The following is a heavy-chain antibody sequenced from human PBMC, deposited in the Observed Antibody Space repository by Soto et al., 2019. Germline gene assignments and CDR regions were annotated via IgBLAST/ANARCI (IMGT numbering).Heavy chain of an antibody. V-gene: IGHV4-31*03. CDR3: AGAAPHSRSWCHCGP. J-gene: IGHJ5*02. Sequence: SETLSLTCTVSGGSISSGGSYWSWIRQYPGRGLEWIGYSYYSGFTFYNPSLKSRITISADTSQTQFSLRLTSVPAGETAVYYCAGAAPHSRSWCHCGPRGQGTRGTVSS. CDR2: SYYSGFT. CDR1: GGSISSGGSY. D-gene: IGHD6-13*01.